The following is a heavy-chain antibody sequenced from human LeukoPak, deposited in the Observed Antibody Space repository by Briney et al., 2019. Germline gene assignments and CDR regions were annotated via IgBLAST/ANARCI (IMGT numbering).Heavy chain of an antibody. CDR3: GKNILSFYYGPIGYYFAS. CDR1: GFTFNNHA. J-gene: IGHJ4*02. D-gene: IGHD3-3*01. V-gene: IGHV3-23*01. CDR2: ITGSGDGR. Sequence: GGSLRLSCAASGFTFNNHAMTWVRQAPGKGLEWVSVITGSGDGRYYADSVKGRFTISRDNSKNTLHLQMNSLIAEATALYYCGKNILSFYYGPIGYYFASGARGTLLAVPS.